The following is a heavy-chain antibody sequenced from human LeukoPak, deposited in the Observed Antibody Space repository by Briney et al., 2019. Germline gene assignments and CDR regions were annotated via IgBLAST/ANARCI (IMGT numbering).Heavy chain of an antibody. Sequence: GGSLRLSCAASGFTFSSYGMHWVRQAPDKGLGWVAVISYAGSHKYYADSVKGRFTISRDNSKNTLYLQMNSLRAEDTAVYYCVKDRTGTYTLDYWGQGTLVTVSS. J-gene: IGHJ4*02. D-gene: IGHD3-10*01. CDR2: ISYAGSHK. CDR1: GFTFSSYG. V-gene: IGHV3-30*18. CDR3: VKDRTGTYTLDY.